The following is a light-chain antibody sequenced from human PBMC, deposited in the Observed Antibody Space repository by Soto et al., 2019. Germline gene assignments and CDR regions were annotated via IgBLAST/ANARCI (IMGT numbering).Light chain of an antibody. Sequence: SYELTQPPSVSVSPVQTASITCSGDKLGDKYTCWYQQKPGQSPVLVIYQHSQRPSGIPERFSGSNSGNTATLTISGTQAMDEADYYCQAWDSSTDVVFGGGTKVTVL. V-gene: IGLV3-1*01. CDR1: KLGDKY. J-gene: IGLJ2*01. CDR2: QHS. CDR3: QAWDSSTDVV.